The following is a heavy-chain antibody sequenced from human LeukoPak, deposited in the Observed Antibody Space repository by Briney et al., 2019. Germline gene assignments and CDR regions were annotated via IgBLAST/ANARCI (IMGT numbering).Heavy chain of an antibody. CDR1: GYTFTSYD. Sequence: ASVEVSCKASGYTFTSYDINWVRQATGQGLEWMGWMNPNSGNTGYAQKFQGRVTMTRNTSISTAYVELSSLRSEDTAVYYCARSIGNVVVVAAFDYWGQGTLVTVSS. V-gene: IGHV1-8*01. CDR2: MNPNSGNT. CDR3: ARSIGNVVVVAAFDY. D-gene: IGHD2-15*01. J-gene: IGHJ4*02.